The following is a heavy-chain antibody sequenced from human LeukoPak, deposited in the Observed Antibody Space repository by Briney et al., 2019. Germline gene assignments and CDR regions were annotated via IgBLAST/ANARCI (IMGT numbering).Heavy chain of an antibody. CDR2: ISNSRSYI. Sequence: PGGSLRLSCAASGFTFSSYSTNWVRQAPGKGLEWVSSISNSRSYIYYADSVKGRFTISRDNAKNSLYLQMNSLRAEDTAVYYCARDGPGYSYGYHYYYGMDVWGQGTTVTVSS. D-gene: IGHD5-18*01. CDR3: ARDGPGYSYGYHYYYGMDV. V-gene: IGHV3-21*01. CDR1: GFTFSSYS. J-gene: IGHJ6*02.